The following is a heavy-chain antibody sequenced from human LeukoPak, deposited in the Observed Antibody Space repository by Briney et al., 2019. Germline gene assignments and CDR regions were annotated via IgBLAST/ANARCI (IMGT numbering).Heavy chain of an antibody. CDR1: GYTFTGYY. D-gene: IGHD3-9*01. CDR2: VNPNSGGT. J-gene: IGHJ4*02. Sequence: APVKVSCKASGYTFTGYYIQWVRQAPGQGLEWMGWVNPNSGGTKYAQKFQGRVTMTRDTSISTAYMELRSLRSDDTAVYYCAREARDDILTGYYPYYFDYWGQGTLVTVSS. V-gene: IGHV1-2*02. CDR3: AREARDDILTGYYPYYFDY.